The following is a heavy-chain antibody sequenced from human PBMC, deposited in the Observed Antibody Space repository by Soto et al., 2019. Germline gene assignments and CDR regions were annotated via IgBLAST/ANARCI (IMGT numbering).Heavy chain of an antibody. V-gene: IGHV3-13*04. CDR1: GFTFSSYD. J-gene: IGHJ6*02. CDR2: IGTAGDT. D-gene: IGHD6-13*01. CDR3: ARGAAAENYYYYYGLDV. Sequence: GGSLRLYCAASGFTFSSYDMHWVRQATGKGLEWVSAIGTAGDTYYPGSVKGRFTISRENAKNSLYLQMNSLRAGDTALYYCARGAAAENYYYYYGLDVWGQGTTVTVSS.